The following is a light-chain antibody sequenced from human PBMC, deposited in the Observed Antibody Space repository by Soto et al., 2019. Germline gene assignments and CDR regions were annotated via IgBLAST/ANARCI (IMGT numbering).Light chain of an antibody. CDR2: DAS. J-gene: IGKJ4*01. Sequence: DIQLTQSPSFLSASVGDRVTITCRASQAISSFLLWYQQKSGKAPKLLIYDASTLQSGVPSRFSGSGSGTEFTLTINSLQPEDFATYYCQHLNNYPLSFGGGTKVEIK. CDR3: QHLNNYPLS. V-gene: IGKV1-9*01. CDR1: QAISSF.